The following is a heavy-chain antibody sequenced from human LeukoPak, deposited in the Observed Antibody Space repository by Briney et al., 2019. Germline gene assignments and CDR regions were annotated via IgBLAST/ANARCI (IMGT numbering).Heavy chain of an antibody. CDR2: IYHSGST. D-gene: IGHD4-17*01. J-gene: IGHJ4*02. CDR3: ARDHGDYLDY. Sequence: SETLSLTCAVSGGSISSGGYSWSWIRQPPGKGLEWIGYIYHSGSTYYNPSLKSRVTISVDRSKNQFSLKLSSVTAADTAVYYCARDHGDYLDYWGQGTLVTVSS. V-gene: IGHV4-30-2*01. CDR1: GGSISSGGYS.